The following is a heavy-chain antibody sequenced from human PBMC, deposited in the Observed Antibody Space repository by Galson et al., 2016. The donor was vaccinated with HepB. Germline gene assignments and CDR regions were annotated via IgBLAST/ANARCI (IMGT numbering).Heavy chain of an antibody. D-gene: IGHD3-10*01. J-gene: IGHJ4*02. CDR2: ITSGSTI. CDR3: ARARGRDTRDFDY. Sequence: SLRLSCAASGFTFSDYYMSWIRQAPGKGLEWLSYITSGSTIYYADSVKGRFTISRDNAKNSLYLQMNSLGDEDTAVYHCARARGRDTRDFDYWGQGTLVTVSS. CDR1: GFTFSDYY. V-gene: IGHV3-11*01.